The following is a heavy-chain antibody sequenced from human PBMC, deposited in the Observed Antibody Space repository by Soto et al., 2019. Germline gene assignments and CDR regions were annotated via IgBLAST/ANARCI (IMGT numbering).Heavy chain of an antibody. V-gene: IGHV3-74*01. Sequence: GSLRLSCAASGFTFSGYWMHWVRQAPGKGLVWVSRINSDGSSTSYADSVKGRFTISRDNAKNTLYLQMNSLRAEDTAVYYCARDRGYSGYDFDAFDIWGQGTMVTVSS. CDR2: INSDGSST. J-gene: IGHJ3*02. D-gene: IGHD5-12*01. CDR3: ARDRGYSGYDFDAFDI. CDR1: GFTFSGYW.